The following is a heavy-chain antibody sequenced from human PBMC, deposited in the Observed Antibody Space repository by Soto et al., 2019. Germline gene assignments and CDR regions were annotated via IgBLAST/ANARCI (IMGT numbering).Heavy chain of an antibody. Sequence: ASVKVSCKASGYTFTSYGISWVRQAPGQGLEWMGWVNAYNGNTNYAQKFQGRVTMTTDTSTSTAYMELRSLRSDDTAVYYCAREAXSGRTGFDYWGQGTLVTSP. V-gene: IGHV1-18*01. D-gene: IGHD6-19*01. CDR2: VNAYNGNT. CDR1: GYTFTSYG. J-gene: IGHJ4*02. CDR3: AREAXSGRTGFDY.